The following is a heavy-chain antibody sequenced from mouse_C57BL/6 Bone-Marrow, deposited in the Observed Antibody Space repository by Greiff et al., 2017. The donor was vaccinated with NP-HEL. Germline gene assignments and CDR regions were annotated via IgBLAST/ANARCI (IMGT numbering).Heavy chain of an antibody. D-gene: IGHD2-3*01. Sequence: QVQLKESGPGLVQPSQSLSITCTVSGFSLTSYGVHWVRQSPGKGLEWLGVIWRGGSTDYNAAFMSRLSITKDNSKSQVFFKMNSLQADDTAIYYCAKKEGDYDGYYYWYFDVWGTGTTVTVSS. CDR3: AKKEGDYDGYYYWYFDV. J-gene: IGHJ1*03. CDR1: GFSLTSYG. CDR2: IWRGGST. V-gene: IGHV2-5*01.